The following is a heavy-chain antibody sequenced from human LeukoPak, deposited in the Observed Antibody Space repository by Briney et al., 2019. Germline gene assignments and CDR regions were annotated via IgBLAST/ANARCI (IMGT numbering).Heavy chain of an antibody. Sequence: GGSLRLSCAASGFTFSSYWMHWVRQAPGKGLEWVSGINWNGGSTGYADSVKGRFTISRDNAKNSLYLQMNSLGAEDTALYYCARGLLWFGGWFDPWGQGTLVTVSS. D-gene: IGHD3-10*01. CDR2: INWNGGST. CDR3: ARGLLWFGGWFDP. J-gene: IGHJ5*02. V-gene: IGHV3-20*04. CDR1: GFTFSSYW.